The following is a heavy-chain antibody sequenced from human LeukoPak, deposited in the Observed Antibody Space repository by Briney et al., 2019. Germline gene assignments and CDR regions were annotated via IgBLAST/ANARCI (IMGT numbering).Heavy chain of an antibody. CDR3: ARDRLGGGYYGSGAQGRGMDV. D-gene: IGHD3-10*01. V-gene: IGHV4-59*01. J-gene: IGHJ6*04. CDR1: GGSISSYY. CDR2: IYYSGST. Sequence: SETLSLTCTVSGGSISSYYWSWIRQPPGKGLEWIGYIYYSGSTNYNPSLKSRVTISVDTSKNQFSLKLSSVTAADTAVYYCARDRLGGGYYGSGAQGRGMDVWGKGTTVTVSS.